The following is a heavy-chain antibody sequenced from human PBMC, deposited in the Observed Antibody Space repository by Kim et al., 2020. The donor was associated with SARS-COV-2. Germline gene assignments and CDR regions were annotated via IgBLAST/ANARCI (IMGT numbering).Heavy chain of an antibody. CDR1: GGSISSYY. Sequence: SETLSLTCTVSGGSISSYYWSWIRQPPGKGLEWIGYIYYSGSTNYNPSLKSRVTISVDTSKNQFSLKLSSVTAADTAVYYCARGGSIAAAGRDFDYWGQGTLVTVSS. CDR3: ARGGSIAAAGRDFDY. CDR2: IYYSGST. J-gene: IGHJ4*02. D-gene: IGHD6-13*01. V-gene: IGHV4-59*13.